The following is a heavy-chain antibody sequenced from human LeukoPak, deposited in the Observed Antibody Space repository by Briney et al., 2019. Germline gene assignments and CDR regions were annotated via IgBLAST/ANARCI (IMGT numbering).Heavy chain of an antibody. J-gene: IGHJ4*02. Sequence: GASVKVSCKVSGYTLTELSMHWVPQAPGKGLEWMGGFDPEDGETIYAQKFQGRVTMTEDTSTDTAYMELSSLRSEDTAVYYCATAERYYYDSSGYSAPHFDYWGQGTLVTVSS. D-gene: IGHD3-22*01. CDR1: GYTLTELS. CDR3: ATAERYYYDSSGYSAPHFDY. V-gene: IGHV1-24*01. CDR2: FDPEDGET.